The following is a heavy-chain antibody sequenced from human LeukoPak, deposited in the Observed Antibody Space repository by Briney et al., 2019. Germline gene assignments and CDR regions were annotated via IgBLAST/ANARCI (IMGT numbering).Heavy chain of an antibody. D-gene: IGHD5-24*01. J-gene: IGHJ4*02. CDR1: GYTFTSYD. CDR2: MNPNSGNT. CDR3: ARGIWSATRVDYYLDN. V-gene: IGHV1-8*01. Sequence: ASVKVSCKASGYTFTSYDINWVRRATGQGLEWMGWMNPNSGNTGYAQKFQGRVTITRDSSANIVYMDVSSLTSEDTAVYYCARGIWSATRVDYYLDNWGRGTLVTVSS.